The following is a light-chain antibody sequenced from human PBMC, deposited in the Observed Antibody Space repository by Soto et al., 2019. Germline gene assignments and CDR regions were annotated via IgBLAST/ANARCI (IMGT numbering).Light chain of an antibody. CDR2: ENN. CDR1: SFNIGNYF. V-gene: IGLV1-51*02. J-gene: IGLJ1*01. Sequence: QSVLTQPPSVSAAPGQKVTISCSGSSFNIGNYFVSWYQHLPGTAPQLLIYENNKRPSGIPDRFSGSKSGTSATLGITGLQTGDEADYYCGTWDTSLSDYVFGTGTKVTVL. CDR3: GTWDTSLSDYV.